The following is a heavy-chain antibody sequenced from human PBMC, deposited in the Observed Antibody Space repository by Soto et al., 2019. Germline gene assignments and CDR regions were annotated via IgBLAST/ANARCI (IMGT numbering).Heavy chain of an antibody. V-gene: IGHV4-4*02. Sequence: QVQLQESGPGLVKPSGTLSLTCSVSGGSISTRNWWSWVRQPPGKGLEWIGEIYHSGNTNYNPSLRSRVTISLDKSTKQVPLTLNSVTAADTAVYYGAPLGYCGDDDCHAASWGQGTLFTVSS. CDR1: GGSISTRNW. D-gene: IGHD2-21*01. CDR3: APLGYCGDDDCHAAS. J-gene: IGHJ5*02. CDR2: IYHSGNT.